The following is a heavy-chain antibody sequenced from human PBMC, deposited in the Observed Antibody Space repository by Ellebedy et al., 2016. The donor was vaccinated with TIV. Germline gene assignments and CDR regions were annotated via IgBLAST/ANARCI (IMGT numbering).Heavy chain of an antibody. Sequence: GGSLRLSXAASGFTFSGYAMNWVRQAPGKGLEWVSSISSSSSYIYYADSVKGRFTISRDNAKNSLYLQMNSLRAEDTAIYYCARPGYCSGGRCWVYGMDVWGQGTTVTVSS. CDR1: GFTFSGYA. V-gene: IGHV3-21*01. CDR2: ISSSSSYI. D-gene: IGHD2-15*01. CDR3: ARPGYCSGGRCWVYGMDV. J-gene: IGHJ6*02.